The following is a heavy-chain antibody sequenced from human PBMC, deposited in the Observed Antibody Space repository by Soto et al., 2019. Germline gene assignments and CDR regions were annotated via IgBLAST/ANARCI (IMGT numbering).Heavy chain of an antibody. CDR2: MYYSGST. Sequence: PSETLSLTCTVSGGSIITSTYCWGWIRQPAGKGLEWIGSMYYSGSTYYSPSLKSRVSISVDTSKNQFSLSLKSVTVADTAVYYCARGRDYYGSGRYYSRQHFDYWGQGALVTVSS. V-gene: IGHV4-39*01. J-gene: IGHJ4*02. CDR1: GGSIITSTYC. D-gene: IGHD3-10*01. CDR3: ARGRDYYGSGRYYSRQHFDY.